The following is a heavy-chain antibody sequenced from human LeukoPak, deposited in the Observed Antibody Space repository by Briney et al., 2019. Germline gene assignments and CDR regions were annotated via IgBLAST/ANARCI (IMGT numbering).Heavy chain of an antibody. V-gene: IGHV3-23*01. CDR1: GFTFNIYA. J-gene: IGHJ4*02. CDR3: AKDFGVVVTAILSY. D-gene: IGHD2-21*02. Sequence: GGSLRLSCAASGFTFNIYAMNWVRQAPGKGLEWVSAISGRGGSTYYADSVKGRFTISRDNSKNTLYLQMNSLRAEDTGVYYCAKDFGVVVTAILSYWGQGTLVTVSS. CDR2: ISGRGGST.